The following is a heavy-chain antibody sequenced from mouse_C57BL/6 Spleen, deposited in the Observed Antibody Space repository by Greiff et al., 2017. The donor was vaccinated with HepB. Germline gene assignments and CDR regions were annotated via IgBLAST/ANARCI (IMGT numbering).Heavy chain of an antibody. Sequence: VHVKQSGPELVKPGASVKIPCKASGYTFTDYNMDWVKQSHGKSLEWIGDINPNNGGTIYNQKFKGKATLTVDKSSSTAYMELRSLTSEDTAVYYCARRGGTYYYAMDYWGQGTSVTVSS. J-gene: IGHJ4*01. D-gene: IGHD4-1*01. CDR2: INPNNGGT. V-gene: IGHV1-18*01. CDR1: GYTFTDYN. CDR3: ARRGGTYYYAMDY.